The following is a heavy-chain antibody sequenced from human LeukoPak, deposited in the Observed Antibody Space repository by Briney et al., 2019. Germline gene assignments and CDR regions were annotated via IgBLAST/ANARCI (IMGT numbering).Heavy chain of an antibody. CDR1: GFIFSNYD. Sequence: PGGSLRLSCAVSGFIFSNYDMNWVRQAPEKGLEWVSSISTSSSYIYYADSVKGRFTISRDNAKNSLYLQMNSLRAEDTAVYYCARHIGSGLYDYWGQGTLVTVSS. CDR2: ISTSSSYI. J-gene: IGHJ4*02. CDR3: ARHIGSGLYDY. V-gene: IGHV3-21*01. D-gene: IGHD3/OR15-3a*01.